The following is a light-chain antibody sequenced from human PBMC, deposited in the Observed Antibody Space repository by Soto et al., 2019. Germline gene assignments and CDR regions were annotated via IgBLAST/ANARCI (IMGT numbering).Light chain of an antibody. CDR1: QDISSY. Sequence: DIQLTQSPSFLSASVGDRVTVTCRASQDISSYLAWYQQKPGKAPKLLIHTASTLQSGVPSRFSGSGSGAEFTLTISSLQPEDFATYYCQQRHSYPITFDQGTRLEIK. CDR3: QQRHSYPIT. V-gene: IGKV1-9*01. CDR2: TAS. J-gene: IGKJ5*01.